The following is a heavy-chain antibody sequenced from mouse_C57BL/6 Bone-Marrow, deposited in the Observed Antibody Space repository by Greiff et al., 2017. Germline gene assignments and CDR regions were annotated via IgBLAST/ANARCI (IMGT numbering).Heavy chain of an antibody. CDR3: ARFYYGYDGWFAY. Sequence: QVTLKESGAELARPGASVKLSCKASGYTFTSFGISWVKQRTGQGLEWIGEIYPRSGNTYYNEKFKGKATLTADKSSSTAYMELRSLTSEDSAVYFCARFYYGYDGWFAYWGQGTLVTGSA. CDR2: IYPRSGNT. CDR1: GYTFTSFG. V-gene: IGHV1-81*01. D-gene: IGHD2-2*01. J-gene: IGHJ3*01.